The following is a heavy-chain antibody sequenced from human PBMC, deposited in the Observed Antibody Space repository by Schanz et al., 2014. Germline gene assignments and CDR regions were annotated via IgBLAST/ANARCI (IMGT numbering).Heavy chain of an antibody. V-gene: IGHV3-33*06. CDR2: IWYDGSNK. CDR1: GFTFSSYG. CDR3: AKDGRLPYYGTGSDFDY. D-gene: IGHD3-22*01. Sequence: QVHLVESGGGVVQPGRSLRLSCAASGFTFSSYGMHWVRQAPGRGLEWVALIWYDGSNKYYAESVKGRFTISRDNLKNTVYLQMNSLRAGDTAVYYCAKDGRLPYYGTGSDFDYWGQGTLVAVSS. J-gene: IGHJ4*02.